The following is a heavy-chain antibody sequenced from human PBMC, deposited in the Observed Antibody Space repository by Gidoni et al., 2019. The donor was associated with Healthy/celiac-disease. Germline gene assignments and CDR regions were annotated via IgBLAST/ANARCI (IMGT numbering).Heavy chain of an antibody. CDR1: GFTFSSYG. Sequence: QVQLVESGGGVVQPGRSLRLSCAASGFTFSSYGMHWVRQAPGKGLEWVAVISYDGSNKYYADPVKGRFTISRDNSKNTLYLQMNSLRAEDTAVYYCAKNLVYSGYDWPFGFDYWGQGTLVTVSS. J-gene: IGHJ4*02. CDR3: AKNLVYSGYDWPFGFDY. CDR2: ISYDGSNK. D-gene: IGHD5-12*01. V-gene: IGHV3-30*18.